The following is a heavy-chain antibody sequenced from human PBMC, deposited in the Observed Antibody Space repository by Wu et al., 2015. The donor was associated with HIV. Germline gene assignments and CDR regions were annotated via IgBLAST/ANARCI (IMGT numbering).Heavy chain of an antibody. D-gene: IGHD3-3*01. CDR3: ARVQYDFWSGYHYWYFDL. CDR2: ILAVFGKS. CDR1: GGTFNNYA. J-gene: IGHJ2*01. Sequence: QVQLVQSGAEVKKPGSSVKVSCRTSGGTFNNYAFSWVRQAPGQGPEWMGRILAVFGKSIYAQKFQGRLTITADESTSTAYMELNSLRSDDTAVYYCARVQYDFWSGYHYWYFDLWGRGTLVTVSS. V-gene: IGHV1-69*13.